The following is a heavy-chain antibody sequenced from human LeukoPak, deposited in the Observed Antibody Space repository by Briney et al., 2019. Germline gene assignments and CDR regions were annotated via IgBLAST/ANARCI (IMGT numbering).Heavy chain of an antibody. CDR2: IKQDGSEK. V-gene: IGHV3-7*01. J-gene: IGHJ4*02. CDR3: ARAVDKGMVTFDY. Sequence: GGSLRLSCAASGFTLSGYWMSWVRQAPGKGLEWVANIKQDGSEKYYVDSVKGRFTISRDNAKNSLYLQMNSLRAEDTAVYYCARAVDKGMVTFDYWGQGTLVTVSS. D-gene: IGHD5-18*01. CDR1: GFTLSGYW.